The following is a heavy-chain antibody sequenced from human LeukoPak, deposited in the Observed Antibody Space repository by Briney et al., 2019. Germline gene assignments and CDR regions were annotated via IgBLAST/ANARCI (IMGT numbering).Heavy chain of an antibody. J-gene: IGHJ4*02. V-gene: IGHV3-48*01. CDR3: ARVLHNRTYDGSTYYGY. D-gene: IGHD3-22*01. Sequence: PGGSLRLSCAASGFTFSSYSMNWVRQAPGKGLEWVSYISSSSSTIYYADSVKGRFTISRDNAKNSLYLQMNSLRAEDTAVYYCARVLHNRTYDGSTYYGYWGQGTLVTVSS. CDR1: GFTFSSYS. CDR2: ISSSSSTI.